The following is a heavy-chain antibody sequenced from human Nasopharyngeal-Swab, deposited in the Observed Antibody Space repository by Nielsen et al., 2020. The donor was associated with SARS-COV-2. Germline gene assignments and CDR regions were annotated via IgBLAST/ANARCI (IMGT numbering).Heavy chain of an antibody. CDR2: IIPIFGTA. V-gene: IGHV1-69*13. Sequence: SVKVSCKASGGTFSSYAISWVRQAPGQGLEWMGGIIPIFGTANYAQKFQGRVTITADESTSTAYMELSSLRSEDTAVYYCAREGAAVAGGWYFDLWGRGTLVTVSS. CDR3: AREGAAVAGGWYFDL. CDR1: GGTFSSYA. D-gene: IGHD6-19*01. J-gene: IGHJ2*01.